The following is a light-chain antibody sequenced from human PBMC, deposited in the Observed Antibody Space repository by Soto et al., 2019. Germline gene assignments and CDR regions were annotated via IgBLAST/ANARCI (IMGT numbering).Light chain of an antibody. J-gene: IGLJ1*01. V-gene: IGLV2-14*03. Sequence: QSVLTQPASVSGSPGQSIAISCTGTSSDVGGYNYVSWYQQHPGKAPKLMIYDVTSRPSGVSDRFSGSKSGTTASLTISGLQAEDEADCYCCSYTSSTIYVFGTGTKVTV. CDR2: DVT. CDR1: SSDVGGYNY. CDR3: CSYTSSTIYV.